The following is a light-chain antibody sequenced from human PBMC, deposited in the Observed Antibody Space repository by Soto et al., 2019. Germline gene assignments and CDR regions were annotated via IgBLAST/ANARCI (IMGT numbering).Light chain of an antibody. Sequence: DIPMTQSPSTLSGSVGDRVTITCRASQTISSWLAWYQQKPGKAPKLLIYKASTLKSGVPSRFSGIESGTEFTLTISSLQPDDFATYYCQQYDDLPRTFGQGTKLQIK. CDR2: KAS. CDR1: QTISSW. J-gene: IGKJ2*01. V-gene: IGKV1-5*03. CDR3: QQYDDLPRT.